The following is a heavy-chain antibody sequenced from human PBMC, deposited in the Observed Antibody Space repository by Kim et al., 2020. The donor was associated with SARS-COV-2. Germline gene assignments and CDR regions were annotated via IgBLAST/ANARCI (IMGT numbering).Heavy chain of an antibody. CDR1: GFTFSSYA. J-gene: IGHJ6*01. CDR2: ISYDGSNK. D-gene: IGHD2-15*01. Sequence: GGSLRLSCAASGFTFSSYAMHWVRQAPGKGLEWVAVISYDGSNKYYADSVKGRFTISRDNSKNTLYLQMNSLRAEDTAVYYCAKEKTYCSGGSCYPGGM. V-gene: IGHV3-30*04. CDR3: AKEKTYCSGGSCYPGGM.